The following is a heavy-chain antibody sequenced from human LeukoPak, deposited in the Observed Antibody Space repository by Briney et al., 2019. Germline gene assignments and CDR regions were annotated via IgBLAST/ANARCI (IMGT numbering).Heavy chain of an antibody. Sequence: VASVKVSCKATGYTFTSYGISWVRQAPGQGLEWMGWVSAYNGNTNYARKLQGTVTMTTDTSKSTGYMELRSLRSDDTAVYYCARGLEVLDPWGQGTLVTVSS. V-gene: IGHV1-18*01. CDR1: GYTFTSYG. CDR2: VSAYNGNT. CDR3: ARGLEVLDP. J-gene: IGHJ5*02.